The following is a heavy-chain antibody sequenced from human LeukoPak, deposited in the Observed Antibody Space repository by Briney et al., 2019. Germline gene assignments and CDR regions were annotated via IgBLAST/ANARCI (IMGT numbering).Heavy chain of an antibody. J-gene: IGHJ4*02. V-gene: IGHV3-48*03. D-gene: IGHD2/OR15-2a*01. Sequence: PGGSLRLSCAASGFTFSSYEMNWVRQAPGKGLEWVSYISSSGSTIYYADSVKGRFTISRDNAKNTLYLQMNSLRAEDTAVYYCARVNIPYYFDYWGQGTLVTVSS. CDR1: GFTFSSYE. CDR2: ISSSGSTI. CDR3: ARVNIPYYFDY.